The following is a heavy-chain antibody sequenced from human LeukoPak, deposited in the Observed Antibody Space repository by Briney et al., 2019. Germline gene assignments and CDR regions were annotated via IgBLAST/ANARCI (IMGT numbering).Heavy chain of an antibody. CDR1: GGTFSSYA. Sequence: ASVKVSCKASGGTFSSYAISWVRQAPGQGLEWMGGIIPIFGTANYAQKFQGRVTITADESANTAYMELSSLRSEDTAVYYRARALGCSSTSCYRYYYYYYMDVWGKGTTVTVSS. CDR2: IIPIFGTA. CDR3: ARALGCSSTSCYRYYYYYYMDV. D-gene: IGHD2-2*01. V-gene: IGHV1-69*13. J-gene: IGHJ6*03.